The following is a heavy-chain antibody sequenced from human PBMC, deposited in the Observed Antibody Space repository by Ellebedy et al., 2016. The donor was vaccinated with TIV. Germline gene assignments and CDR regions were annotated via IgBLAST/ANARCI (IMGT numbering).Heavy chain of an antibody. CDR2: ISGSGGST. D-gene: IGHD1-1*01. J-gene: IGHJ4*02. V-gene: IGHV3-23*01. Sequence: GESLKISCAASGFTFSSYAMSWVRQAPGKGLEWVSAISGSGGSTYYADSVKGRFTISRDNAKNSLYLQMNSLRAEDTAVYYCARESHWRGVYWGQGTLVTVSS. CDR3: ARESHWRGVY. CDR1: GFTFSSYA.